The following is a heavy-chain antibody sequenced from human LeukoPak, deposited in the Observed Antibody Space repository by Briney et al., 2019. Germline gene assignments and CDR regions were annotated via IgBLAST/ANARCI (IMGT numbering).Heavy chain of an antibody. CDR1: GGSISSYY. J-gene: IGHJ4*02. Sequence: PSETLSLTCTVSGGSISSYYWSWIRQPPGKGLEWIGRIYTSGSTSYNPPLKSRVTISVDKSKNQFSLKLSSVTAADTAVYYCARHPANYDSSGYYYFDYWGQGTLVTVSS. CDR2: IYTSGST. V-gene: IGHV4-59*08. D-gene: IGHD3-22*01. CDR3: ARHPANYDSSGYYYFDY.